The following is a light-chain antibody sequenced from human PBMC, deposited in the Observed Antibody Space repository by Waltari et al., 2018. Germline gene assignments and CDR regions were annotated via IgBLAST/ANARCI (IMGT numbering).Light chain of an antibody. V-gene: IGLV2-23*02. CDR1: SNNIGFYDL. J-gene: IGLJ1*01. CDR3: CSYSGSGSFPYV. CDR2: DVM. Sequence: QSALTQPASVSGSPGQSITISCTGSSNNIGFYDLVSWYQQHPGKAPQLIIFDVMKRPSGVSDRFAGSKSGNTASLTISGLQTEDDADYYCCSYSGSGSFPYVFGPGTRVAVL.